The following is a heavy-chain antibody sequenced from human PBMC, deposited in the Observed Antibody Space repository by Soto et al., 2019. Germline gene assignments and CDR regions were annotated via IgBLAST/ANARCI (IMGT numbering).Heavy chain of an antibody. CDR2: TYHSGNP. D-gene: IGHD1-26*01. Sequence: ETLSLTCTVSGDSISSSNYYWGWIRQPPGKALEWIGHTYHSGNPYYNPSLKSRVTISADRSKNQFSLKLSSVTAADTAVYYCAGDIRSGSYRFDYWGQGTLVTVSS. J-gene: IGHJ4*02. CDR3: AGDIRSGSYRFDY. CDR1: GDSISSSNYY. V-gene: IGHV4-39*07.